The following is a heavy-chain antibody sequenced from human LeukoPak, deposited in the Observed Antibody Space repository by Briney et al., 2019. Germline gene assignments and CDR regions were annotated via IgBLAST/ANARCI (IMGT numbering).Heavy chain of an antibody. CDR2: INHSGST. D-gene: IGHD3-9*01. CDR1: GGSFSGYY. Sequence: KTSETLSLTCAVYGGSFSGYYWSWIRQPPGKGLEWIGEINHSGSTNYKPSLKSRVTISVDTSKNQFSLKLSSVAAADTAVYYCARVFDYDDAFDIWGQGTMVTVSS. CDR3: ARVFDYDDAFDI. V-gene: IGHV4-34*01. J-gene: IGHJ3*02.